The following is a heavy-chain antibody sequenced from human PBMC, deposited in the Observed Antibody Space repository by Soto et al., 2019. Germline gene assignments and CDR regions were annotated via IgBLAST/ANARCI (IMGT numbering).Heavy chain of an antibody. CDR2: IYHGVST. CDR3: SILSHWVPHYYDSSPYTCETWFDP. D-gene: IGHD3-22*01. J-gene: IGHJ5*02. V-gene: IGHV4-38-2*01. Sequence: SETLSLTCAVSGYSISSGYYWGWLRQPPGKGLGWIGSIYHGVSTYYNPSLNSRVTLSIDMTKNHVSLILNFVTAADTAFYSSSILSHWVPHYYDSSPYTCETWFDPWGQGTLVTVSS. CDR1: GYSISSGYY.